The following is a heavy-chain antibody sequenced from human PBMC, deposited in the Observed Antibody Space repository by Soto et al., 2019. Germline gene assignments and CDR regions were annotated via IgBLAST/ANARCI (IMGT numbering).Heavy chain of an antibody. Sequence: PXETLPRAVTVSGGSIGSYNWSWVRQPPGKGLEWIGYIYYSGSTNYNPSLKGRVTISVDTSKNQFSLKLSSVTAADTAVYYCAREGYYDSSGYFDYWGQGTLVTVSS. CDR1: GGSIGSYN. V-gene: IGHV4-59*01. CDR2: IYYSGST. CDR3: AREGYYDSSGYFDY. J-gene: IGHJ4*02. D-gene: IGHD3-22*01.